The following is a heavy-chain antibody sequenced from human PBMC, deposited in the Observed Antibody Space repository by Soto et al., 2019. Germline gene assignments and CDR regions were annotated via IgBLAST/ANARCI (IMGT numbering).Heavy chain of an antibody. CDR1: GGSISSYY. CDR3: ARDSSSYYAVGNSYDP. D-gene: IGHD3-22*01. CDR2: IYYSGST. J-gene: IGHJ5*02. V-gene: IGHV4-59*01. Sequence: PSETLSLTCTVSGGSISSYYWSWIRQPPGKGLEWIGYIYYSGSTNYNPSLKSRVTISVDTSKNQFSLKLSSVTAADTAVYYCARDSSSYYAVGNSYDPWRQEALVTVAS.